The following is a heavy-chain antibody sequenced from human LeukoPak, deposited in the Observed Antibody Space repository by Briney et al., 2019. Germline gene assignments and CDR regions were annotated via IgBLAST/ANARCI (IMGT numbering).Heavy chain of an antibody. CDR1: GFMFSKSW. Sequence: GGSLRLSCAASGFMFSKSWMHWVRQVPGKGLVWVARIYNDGSTTNYADSVKGRFTISRDDAKGTLYLQMNSLRAEDTAVYYCARDVVGYYDSSGYYLSAFDIWGHGTMVTVSS. CDR3: ARDVVGYYDSSGYYLSAFDI. CDR2: IYNDGSTT. V-gene: IGHV3-74*01. D-gene: IGHD3-22*01. J-gene: IGHJ3*02.